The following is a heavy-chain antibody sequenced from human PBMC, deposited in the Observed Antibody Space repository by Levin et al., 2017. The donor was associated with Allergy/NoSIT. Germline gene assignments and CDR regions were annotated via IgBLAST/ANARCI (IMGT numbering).Heavy chain of an antibody. D-gene: IGHD3-9*01. V-gene: IGHV3-23*01. CDR3: AKIPYYDILTGYYIGNYYFDY. CDR2: NSGSGGNT. CDR1: GFTFSSYA. Sequence: GGSLRLSCAASGFTFSSYAMNWVRQAPGKGLEWVSGNSGSGGNTYYADSVKGRFTISRDNSNNTLYLQMNSLRAEDTAVYYCAKIPYYDILTGYYIGNYYFDYWGQGTLVTVSS. J-gene: IGHJ4*02.